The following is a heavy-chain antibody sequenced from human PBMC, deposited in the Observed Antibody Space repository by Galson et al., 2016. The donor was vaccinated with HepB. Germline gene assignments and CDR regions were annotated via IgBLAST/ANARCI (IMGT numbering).Heavy chain of an antibody. D-gene: IGHD3-16*01. Sequence: TLSLTCTVSGGSISDYYWSWIRQPPGKELEWIGYIYSNGVTNYNPSLKSRGTISGDTAKNQLSLKLSSVTAADTAVYYCARAGDWGYYDYWGQGALVTVSS. CDR2: IYSNGVT. CDR3: ARAGDWGYYDY. CDR1: GGSISDYY. V-gene: IGHV4-59*01. J-gene: IGHJ4*02.